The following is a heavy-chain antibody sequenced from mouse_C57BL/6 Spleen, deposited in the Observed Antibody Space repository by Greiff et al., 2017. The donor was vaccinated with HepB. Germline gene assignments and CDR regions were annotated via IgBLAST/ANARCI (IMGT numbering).Heavy chain of an antibody. CDR3: ARENYFQGSYYAMDY. V-gene: IGHV1-55*01. D-gene: IGHD2-1*01. CDR1: GYTFTSYW. J-gene: IGHJ4*01. CDR2: IYPGSGST. Sequence: QVQLQQPGAELVKPGASVRMSCKASGYTFTSYWITWVKQRPGQGLEWIGDIYPGSGSTNYNEKFKSKATLTVDTSSSTAYMQLSSLTSEDSAVYYCARENYFQGSYYAMDYWGQGTSVTVSS.